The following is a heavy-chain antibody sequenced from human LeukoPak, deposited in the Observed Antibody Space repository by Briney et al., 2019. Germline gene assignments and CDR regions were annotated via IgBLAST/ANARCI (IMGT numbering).Heavy chain of an antibody. D-gene: IGHD6-13*01. CDR1: GGSVSSSSYY. V-gene: IGHV4-39*07. Sequence: NPSETLSLTCTVSGGSVSSSSYYWGWIRQPPGKGLEWIGEINHSGSTNYNPSLKSRVTISVDTSKNQFSLKLSSVTAADTAVYYCARDLGGIAAAGTSFDYWGQGTLVTVSS. CDR3: ARDLGGIAAAGTSFDY. CDR2: INHSGST. J-gene: IGHJ4*02.